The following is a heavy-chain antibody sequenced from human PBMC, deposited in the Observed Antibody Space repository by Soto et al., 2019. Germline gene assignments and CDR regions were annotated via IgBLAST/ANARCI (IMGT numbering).Heavy chain of an antibody. J-gene: IGHJ4*02. Sequence: QVQLVQSGAEVKKPGSSVKVSCKASGDTFSFYTINWVRQAPGLGLEWVGRINPILSMSNYAQKFQGRVTMTADKSTRTAYMELGSLRSEDTAMYYCATSYGSGYRAFDYWGQGALVTVSS. CDR3: ATSYGSGYRAFDY. CDR1: GDTFSFYT. D-gene: IGHD3-10*01. CDR2: INPILSMS. V-gene: IGHV1-69*02.